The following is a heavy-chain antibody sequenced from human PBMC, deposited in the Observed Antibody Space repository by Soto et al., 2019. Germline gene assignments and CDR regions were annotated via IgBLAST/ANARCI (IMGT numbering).Heavy chain of an antibody. J-gene: IGHJ4*02. CDR2: ISWNSGSI. Sequence: ESGGGLVQPGRSLRLSCAASGFTFDDYAMHWVRQAPGKGLEWVSGISWNSGSIGYADSVKGRFTISRDNAKNSLYLQMNSLRAEDTALYYCAKDISSSWLFDYWGQGTLVTVSS. V-gene: IGHV3-9*01. CDR3: AKDISSSWLFDY. CDR1: GFTFDDYA. D-gene: IGHD6-13*01.